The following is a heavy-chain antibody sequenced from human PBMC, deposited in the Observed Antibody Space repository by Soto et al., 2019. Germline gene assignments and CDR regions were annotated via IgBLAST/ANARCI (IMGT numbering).Heavy chain of an antibody. CDR1: GFTFSSYA. Sequence: EVQLLESGGGLVQPEGSLRLSCAASGFTFSSYAMAWVRQAPGKGLEWVSSISGSGGTTYSADSVKGRFAISRDNSKNTLYLQMTRLGAEDTALYYCARVGGYEHFYAFDIWGQGRMVTVSS. CDR3: ARVGGYEHFYAFDI. V-gene: IGHV3-23*01. J-gene: IGHJ3*02. CDR2: ISGSGGTT. D-gene: IGHD5-12*01.